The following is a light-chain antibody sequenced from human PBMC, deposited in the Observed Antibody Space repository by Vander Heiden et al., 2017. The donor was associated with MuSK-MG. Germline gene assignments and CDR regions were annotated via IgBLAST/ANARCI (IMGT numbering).Light chain of an antibody. CDR1: QDISNS. V-gene: IGKV1-33*01. CDR3: HHDENLPPVT. CDR2: DAS. Sequence: DIQMTQSPSSLSASVGDRVTITCQASQDISNSLKWYQQKPGKAPKLLIYDASNLETGVPSRFSGSGYGTDFTFTISSRQPEDIATYYCHHDENLPPVTFGQGTKLEIK. J-gene: IGKJ2*01.